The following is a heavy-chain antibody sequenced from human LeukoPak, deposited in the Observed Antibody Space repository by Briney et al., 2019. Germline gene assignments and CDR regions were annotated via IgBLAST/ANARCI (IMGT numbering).Heavy chain of an antibody. CDR2: ISSSGSTI. CDR1: GFTFSDYY. CDR3: ARVANYYDSSGYSFRGSYYYGMDV. Sequence: PGGSLRLSCAASGFTFSDYYMGWIRQAPGKGLEWVSYISSSGSTIYYADSVKGRFTISRDNAKNSLYLQMNSLRAEDTAVYYCARVANYYDSSGYSFRGSYYYGMDVWGQGTTVTVSS. V-gene: IGHV3-11*01. J-gene: IGHJ6*02. D-gene: IGHD3-22*01.